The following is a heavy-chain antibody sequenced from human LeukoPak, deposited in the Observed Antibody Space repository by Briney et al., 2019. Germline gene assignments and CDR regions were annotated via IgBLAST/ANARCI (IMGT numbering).Heavy chain of an antibody. CDR2: IYYSGST. J-gene: IGHJ3*02. CDR3: ASRRFLGFNDAFDI. CDR1: GGSISSSSYY. V-gene: IGHV4-39*01. Sequence: SETLSLTCTVSGGSISSSSYYWGWIRQPPGKGLEWIGSIYYSGSTYYNPSLKSRVTISVDTSKNQFSLKLSSVTAADTAVYYCASRRFLGFNDAFDIWGQGTMVTVSS. D-gene: IGHD3-3*01.